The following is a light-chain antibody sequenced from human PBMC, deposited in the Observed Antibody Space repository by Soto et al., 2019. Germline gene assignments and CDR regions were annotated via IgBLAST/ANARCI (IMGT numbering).Light chain of an antibody. CDR2: ENT. CDR1: SSNIGAGYD. CDR3: QSYDNSLNIYV. V-gene: IGLV1-40*01. Sequence: QSVLTQPPSVSGAPGQRVTISCTGSSSNIGAGYDVHWYQQLPGTAPKLLMYENTNRPIGVPDRFSGSKSGTSASLAITGLQAEDEADYYYQSYDNSLNIYVFGPGTKLTVL. J-gene: IGLJ1*01.